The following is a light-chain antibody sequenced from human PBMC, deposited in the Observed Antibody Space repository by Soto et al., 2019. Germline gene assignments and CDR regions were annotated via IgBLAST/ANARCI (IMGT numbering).Light chain of an antibody. CDR1: QGISSY. CDR2: AAS. V-gene: IGKV1-9*01. J-gene: IGKJ5*01. Sequence: DIQLTQSPSFLSASVGDRVTITCRASQGISSYLAWYQQKPGKAPKLLIYAASTLQSGVPSRFSGSGAGTEFTLTISSLQPEDFATHYCQQLNSYSTFGQGTRLEIK. CDR3: QQLNSYST.